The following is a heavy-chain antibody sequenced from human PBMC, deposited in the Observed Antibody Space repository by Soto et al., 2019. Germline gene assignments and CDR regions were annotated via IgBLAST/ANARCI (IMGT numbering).Heavy chain of an antibody. Sequence: GESLKISCKGSGYSFTSYWISWVRQMPGKGLEWMGRIDPSDSYTNYSPSFQGHVTISADKSISTAYLQWSSLKASDTAMYYCARHTRNTKTYYYCGMDVWGQGTTVTVSS. CDR2: IDPSDSYT. D-gene: IGHD3-3*01. CDR1: GYSFTSYW. CDR3: ARHTRNTKTYYYCGMDV. J-gene: IGHJ6*02. V-gene: IGHV5-10-1*01.